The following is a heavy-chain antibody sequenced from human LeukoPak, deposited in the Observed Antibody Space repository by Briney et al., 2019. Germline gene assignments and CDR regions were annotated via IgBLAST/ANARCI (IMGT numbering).Heavy chain of an antibody. Sequence: GGSLRLSCAASGFTFSSYEMNWVRQAPGKGLEWVSYISSSGSTIYYADSVKGRFTISRDNAKNSLYLQMNSLRAEDTAVYYCARDGGDAKYYYDSSGYLSRGQGTLVTVSS. CDR3: ARDGGDAKYYYDSSGYLS. CDR1: GFTFSSYE. V-gene: IGHV3-48*03. D-gene: IGHD3-22*01. CDR2: ISSSGSTI. J-gene: IGHJ4*02.